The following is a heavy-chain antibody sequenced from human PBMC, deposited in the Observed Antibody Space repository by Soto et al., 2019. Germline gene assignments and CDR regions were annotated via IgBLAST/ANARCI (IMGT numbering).Heavy chain of an antibody. Sequence: EVQLVESGGGLVQPGGSLRLSCAASGFTVSNNSMRWVRQAPGKGLEWVSLIYSGGATYYADSVKGRFTISRDNSKKTLYLQMNSLRAEDTAVYYCARDGTYNWVGGQGILVTVSS. V-gene: IGHV3-66*01. J-gene: IGHJ4*02. CDR2: IYSGGAT. CDR1: GFTVSNNS. CDR3: ARDGTYNWV. D-gene: IGHD1-1*01.